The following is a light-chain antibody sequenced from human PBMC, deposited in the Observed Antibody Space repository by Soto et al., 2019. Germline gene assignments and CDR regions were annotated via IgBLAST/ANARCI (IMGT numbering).Light chain of an antibody. CDR3: QQYGNSQWT. CDR2: GAS. Sequence: DIVMTQSPAILSVSPGERATLSCRASQSVETFLAWFQHKAGQAPRLLIFGASTRAAGIPARFSGSGSGTDFTLTISRLEPEDFAVYYCQQYGNSQWTFGPGTKVDIK. CDR1: QSVETF. V-gene: IGKV3-15*01. J-gene: IGKJ1*01.